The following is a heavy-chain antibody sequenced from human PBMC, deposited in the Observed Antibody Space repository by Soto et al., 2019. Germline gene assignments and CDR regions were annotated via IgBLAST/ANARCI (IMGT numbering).Heavy chain of an antibody. D-gene: IGHD2-15*01. CDR1: GYTFNNYG. Sequence: QVQLVQSGAEVKKPGASVKVSCKASGYTFNNYGISWVRQAPGQGLEWMGWIGPYNGNTDHAQNFQGRVTMTTDTSTTTAYMELGSLRSDDTALYYCARCYCSVGSCYTCWHFDLWGRGTLVTVSS. J-gene: IGHJ2*01. CDR3: ARCYCSVGSCYTCWHFDL. CDR2: IGPYNGNT. V-gene: IGHV1-18*01.